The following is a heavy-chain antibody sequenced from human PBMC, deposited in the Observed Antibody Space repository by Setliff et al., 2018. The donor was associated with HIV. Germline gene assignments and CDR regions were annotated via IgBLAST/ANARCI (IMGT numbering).Heavy chain of an antibody. V-gene: IGHV1-18*01. CDR1: GYRFISYG. Sequence: ASVKVSCKASGYRFISYGITWVRQAPGQGPEWMGYMSVYNAKADYAQKFQGRVTMTTDTSTSTVYMELRSLTSDDTAVCYCARGVGATSAQHWGQGTLVTVSS. J-gene: IGHJ1*01. CDR3: ARGVGATSAQH. D-gene: IGHD1-26*01. CDR2: MSVYNAKA.